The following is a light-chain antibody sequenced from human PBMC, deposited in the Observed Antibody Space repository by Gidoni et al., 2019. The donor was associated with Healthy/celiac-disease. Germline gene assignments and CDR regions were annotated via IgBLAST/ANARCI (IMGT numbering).Light chain of an antibody. CDR2: DVS. V-gene: IGLV2-14*03. CDR1: SSAVGGYNY. Sequence: QSALTQPASVSGSPGQSITISCTGTSSAVGGYNYVSWYQQHPGKAPKLMIYDVSNRPSGVSNRFSGSKSGNTASLTISGLQAEDEADYYCSSYTSSSTPVVFGGGTKLPVL. J-gene: IGLJ2*01. CDR3: SSYTSSSTPVV.